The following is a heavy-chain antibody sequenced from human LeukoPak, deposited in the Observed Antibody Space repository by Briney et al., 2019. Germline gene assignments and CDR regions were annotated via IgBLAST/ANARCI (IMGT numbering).Heavy chain of an antibody. J-gene: IGHJ4*02. CDR3: ATTGSYYKADY. CDR1: EFTFSSYW. D-gene: IGHD3-10*01. V-gene: IGHV3-7*01. Sequence: GGSLRLSCAASEFTFSSYWMSWVRQAPGKGLEWVANIKPDGSEKYYLDSVKGRFTIPRDNAKNSLYLQMNSLRAEDTAVYFCATTGSYYKADYWGQGTLVTVSS. CDR2: IKPDGSEK.